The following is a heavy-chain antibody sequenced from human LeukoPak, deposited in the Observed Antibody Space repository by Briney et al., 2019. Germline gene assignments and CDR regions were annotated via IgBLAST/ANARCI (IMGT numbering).Heavy chain of an antibody. V-gene: IGHV4-38-2*02. CDR1: GYSISSGYY. J-gene: IGHJ4*02. D-gene: IGHD1-26*01. CDR2: IYHSGST. Sequence: PSETLSLTCTVSGYSISSGYYWGWIRQPPGKGLEWIGSIYHSGSTYYNPPLKSRVTISVDTSKNQFSLKLSSVTAADTAVYYCAREGGSYFNYWGQGTPVTVSS. CDR3: AREGGSYFNY.